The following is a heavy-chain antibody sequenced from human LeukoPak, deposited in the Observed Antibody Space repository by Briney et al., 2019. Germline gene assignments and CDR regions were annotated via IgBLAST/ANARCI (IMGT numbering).Heavy chain of an antibody. V-gene: IGHV4-30-2*05. CDR2: IYHSGST. Sequence: SETLSLTRTVSGGSISSGGYYWSWIRQPPGKGLEWIGYIYHSGSTYYNPSLKSRVTISVDTSKNQFSLKLSSVTAADTAVYYCARAAVTRGAFDIWGQGTMVTVSS. CDR3: ARAAVTRGAFDI. J-gene: IGHJ3*02. CDR1: GGSISSGGYY. D-gene: IGHD5-18*01.